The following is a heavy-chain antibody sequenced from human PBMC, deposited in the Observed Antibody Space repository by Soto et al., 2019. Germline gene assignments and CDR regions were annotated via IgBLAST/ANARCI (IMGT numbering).Heavy chain of an antibody. D-gene: IGHD3-3*01. CDR1: GFTIDEYA. Sequence: PGGSLRLSCAASGFTIDEYAMHWVRQPPGKGLEWVSLISWDGSNRYYADSVQDRFTISRDNSKYSLYLEMNSLRPEDTALYYCAKDISRGPTKNYDFWSGPDYWGQGTLVTVSS. CDR3: AKDISRGPTKNYDFWSGPDY. CDR2: ISWDGSNR. V-gene: IGHV3-43D*04. J-gene: IGHJ4*02.